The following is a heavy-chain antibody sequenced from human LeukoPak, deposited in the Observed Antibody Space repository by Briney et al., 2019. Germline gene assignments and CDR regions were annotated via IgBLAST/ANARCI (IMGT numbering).Heavy chain of an antibody. CDR2: IKRDGSEK. V-gene: IGHV3-7*01. CDR1: GFSFSVNW. J-gene: IGHJ4*02. CDR3: AKDGY. Sequence: GGSLRLSCAASGFSFSVNWMSRVRQAPGKGPEWVASIKRDGSEKYYVDSVSGRFTISRDNAKNSLYLQMNSLRVEDTAIYYCAKDGYWGQGTLVTVSS.